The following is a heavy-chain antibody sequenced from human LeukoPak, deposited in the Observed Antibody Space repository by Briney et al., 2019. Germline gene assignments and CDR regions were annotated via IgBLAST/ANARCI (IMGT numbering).Heavy chain of an antibody. CDR3: AKGLHYDFWSGPDPY. D-gene: IGHD3-3*01. J-gene: IGHJ4*02. Sequence: ASVKVSCKASGYTFTGYYMHWVRQAPGQGLEWMGWINPNSGGTNYAQKFQGRVTMTRDTSISTAYMELSRLRSDDTAVYYCAKGLHYDFWSGPDPYWGQGTLVTVSS. CDR1: GYTFTGYY. CDR2: INPNSGGT. V-gene: IGHV1-2*02.